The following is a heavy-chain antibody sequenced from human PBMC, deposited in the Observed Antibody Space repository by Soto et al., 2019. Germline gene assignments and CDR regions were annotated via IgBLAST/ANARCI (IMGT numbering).Heavy chain of an antibody. J-gene: IGHJ4*02. CDR1: GFTFSSYA. V-gene: IGHV3-23*01. CDR2: ISGSGGST. Sequence: GGSLRLSCAASGFTFSSYAMSWVRQAPGKGLEWVSAISGSGGSTYYADSVKGRFTISRDNSKNTLYLQMNSLRAEDTAVYYCAKNSPLYYDYIWGSWIDYWGQGTLVTVSS. D-gene: IGHD3-16*01. CDR3: AKNSPLYYDYIWGSWIDY.